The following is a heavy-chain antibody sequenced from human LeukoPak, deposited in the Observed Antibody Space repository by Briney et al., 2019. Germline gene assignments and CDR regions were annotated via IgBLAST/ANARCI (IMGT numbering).Heavy chain of an antibody. CDR2: ISNSSSYI. V-gene: IGHV3-21*01. Sequence: GGSLRLSRAASGVTFSIYSMNWVRQAPGEGLECLSSISNSSSYIYYADSVKGRFTIPRHHDKNSLYLQMNSLRAEDTAVYYCVGSGYYFGYFDYWGQGTLVTASS. J-gene: IGHJ4*02. D-gene: IGHD3-22*01. CDR3: VGSGYYFGYFDY. CDR1: GVTFSIYS.